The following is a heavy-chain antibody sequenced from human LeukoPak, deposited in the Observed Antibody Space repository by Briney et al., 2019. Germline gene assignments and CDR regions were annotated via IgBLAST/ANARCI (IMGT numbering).Heavy chain of an antibody. CDR3: AKTVFAASGPFDP. Sequence: GGSLRLSCAASGFTFSSYAMSWVRQVPGKGLEWVSAISASGGSTYYADSVKGRFTISRDNSKNTLYLQMNSLRAEDTAVYYCAKTVFAASGPFDPWGQGTLVTVSS. CDR2: ISASGGST. V-gene: IGHV3-23*01. CDR1: GFTFSSYA. D-gene: IGHD4-17*01. J-gene: IGHJ5*02.